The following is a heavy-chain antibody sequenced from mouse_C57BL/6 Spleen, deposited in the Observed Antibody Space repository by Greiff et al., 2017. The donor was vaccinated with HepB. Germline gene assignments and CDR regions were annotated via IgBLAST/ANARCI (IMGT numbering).Heavy chain of an antibody. Sequence: EVKLMESGGGLVKPGGSLKLSCAASGFTFSSYAMSWVRQTPEKRLEWVATISDGGSYTYYPDNVKGRFTSSRDNAKNNLYLQMSQLKSEDTAMYYCARKYGSSPYWYFDVWGTGTTVTVSS. V-gene: IGHV5-4*03. CDR3: ARKYGSSPYWYFDV. D-gene: IGHD1-1*01. CDR1: GFTFSSYA. CDR2: ISDGGSYT. J-gene: IGHJ1*03.